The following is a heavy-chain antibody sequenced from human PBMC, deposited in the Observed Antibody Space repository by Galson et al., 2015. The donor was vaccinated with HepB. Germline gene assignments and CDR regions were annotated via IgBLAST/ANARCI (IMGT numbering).Heavy chain of an antibody. J-gene: IGHJ6*02. CDR2: ISYDGSNK. V-gene: IGHV3-30*18. D-gene: IGHD2-2*02. CDR1: GFTFSSYG. CDR3: AKDIHVVVPAAIPYGMDV. Sequence: SLRLSCAASGFTFSSYGMHWVRQAPGKGLEWVAVISYDGSNKYYADSVKGRFTISRDNSKNTLYLQMNSLRAEDTAVYYCAKDIHVVVPAAIPYGMDVWGQGTTVTVSS.